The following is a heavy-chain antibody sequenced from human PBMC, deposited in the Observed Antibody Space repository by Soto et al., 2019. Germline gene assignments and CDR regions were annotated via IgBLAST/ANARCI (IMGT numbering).Heavy chain of an antibody. D-gene: IGHD1-1*01. Sequence: GSLRLSCAASGFTFSSHGMLWVRQAPGKGLEWVAVISYDGSNKYYADSVKGRFTISRDNSKNTLFLQMNSLRAEDTAVYFCANDRDGYNISFDSWGQGALVTVSS. CDR1: GFTFSSHG. CDR3: ANDRDGYNISFDS. J-gene: IGHJ4*02. V-gene: IGHV3-30*18. CDR2: ISYDGSNK.